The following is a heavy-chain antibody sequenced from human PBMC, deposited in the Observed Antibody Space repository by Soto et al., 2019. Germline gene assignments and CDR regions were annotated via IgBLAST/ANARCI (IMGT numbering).Heavy chain of an antibody. Sequence: GGSLSLSCAASGFTFSSYAMSWVRQAPGKGLEWVSAISGSGGSTYYADSVKGRFTISRDNSKNTLYLQMNSLRAEDTAVYYCAKDTSSSWYEEYFQHWGQGTLVTVSS. CDR1: GFTFSSYA. J-gene: IGHJ1*01. D-gene: IGHD6-13*01. CDR3: AKDTSSSWYEEYFQH. CDR2: ISGSGGST. V-gene: IGHV3-23*01.